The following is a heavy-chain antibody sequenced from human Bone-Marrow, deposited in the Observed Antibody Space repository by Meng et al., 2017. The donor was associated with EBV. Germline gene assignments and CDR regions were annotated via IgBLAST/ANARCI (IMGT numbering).Heavy chain of an antibody. CDR1: GFTFSTYG. J-gene: IGHJ4*02. CDR3: ARGELLEYFDY. Sequence: QVQLVESGGGVVQPGRSLRVSCAASGFTFSTYGMHWVRQAPGKGLEWVAVISYDGSIQYYADSMQGRFSISRDNSRNRLYLQMNSLRGEDTAVYYCARGELLEYFDYWGQGTLVTVSS. V-gene: IGHV3-30*19. CDR2: ISYDGSIQ. D-gene: IGHD1-7*01.